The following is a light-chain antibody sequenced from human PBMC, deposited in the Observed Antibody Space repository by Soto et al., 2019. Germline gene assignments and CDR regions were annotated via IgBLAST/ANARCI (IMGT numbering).Light chain of an antibody. CDR1: QSVGDTF. Sequence: EIVLTQSPGTLSLSPGEKATLSCRASQSVGDTFLSWYQQKPGLAPRLLIYGVSNRATGIPDRFSGSGSGTGFILTISRLEPEYFALYYCGQFVSSPPRTFGQGTKVEIK. J-gene: IGKJ1*01. V-gene: IGKV3-20*01. CDR3: GQFVSSPPRT. CDR2: GVS.